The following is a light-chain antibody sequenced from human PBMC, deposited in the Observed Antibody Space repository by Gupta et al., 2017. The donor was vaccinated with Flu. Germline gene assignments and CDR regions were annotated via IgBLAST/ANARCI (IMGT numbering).Light chain of an antibody. J-gene: IGLJ1*01. CDR3: QSYDSSLSASV. CDR1: SSNVGARYD. CDR2: GNT. Sequence: QSVLTQPPSVSGAPGQRVTISCTGSSSNVGARYDVHWYQQLPGAAPKLLIYGNTNRPSGVPDRFSGSKSGTSASLAITGLQAEDEADYYCQSYDSSLSASVLGTGTQVTVL. V-gene: IGLV1-40*01.